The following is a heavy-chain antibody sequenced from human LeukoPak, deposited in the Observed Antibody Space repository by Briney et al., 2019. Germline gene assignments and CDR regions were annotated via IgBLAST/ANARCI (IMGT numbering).Heavy chain of an antibody. J-gene: IGHJ5*02. CDR2: IRSKANSYAT. Sequence: GGSLRLSCAASGFTFSGSATYWVRQASGKGLEWVGRIRSKANSYATAYAASVKGRFTISRDDSKNTAYLQMNSLKTEDTAVYYCTRRIAVAGDNWFDPWGQGTLVTVSS. D-gene: IGHD6-19*01. V-gene: IGHV3-73*01. CDR1: GFTFSGSA. CDR3: TRRIAVAGDNWFDP.